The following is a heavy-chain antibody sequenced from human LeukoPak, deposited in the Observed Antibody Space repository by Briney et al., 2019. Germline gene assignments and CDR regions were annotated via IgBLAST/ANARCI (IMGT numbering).Heavy chain of an antibody. D-gene: IGHD3-9*01. J-gene: IGHJ4*02. CDR3: AKRKTSLTGHYPSWDY. CDR1: GFTFSSYV. Sequence: PGGSLRLSCAASGFTFSSYVMSWVRQAPGKGLEWVSDIRGSGSSTYYADSVKGRFTISRDNSKNTLYLQMNSLRAEDTAVYYCAKRKTSLTGHYPSWDYWGQGTLVTVSS. V-gene: IGHV3-23*01. CDR2: IRGSGSST.